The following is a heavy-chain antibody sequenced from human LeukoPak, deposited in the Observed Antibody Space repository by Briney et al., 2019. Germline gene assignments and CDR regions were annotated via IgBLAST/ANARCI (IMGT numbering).Heavy chain of an antibody. CDR2: IYYSGST. J-gene: IGHJ5*02. CDR1: GGSISSYY. D-gene: IGHD3-16*01. V-gene: IGHV4-59*05. CDR3: ARHYGP. Sequence: PSETLSLTCTVSGGSISSYYWSWIRQLPGKGLEWIGSIYYSGSTYYNPSLKSRVTISVDTSKNQFSLKLNSVTAADTAVYYCARHYGPWGQGTLVTVSS.